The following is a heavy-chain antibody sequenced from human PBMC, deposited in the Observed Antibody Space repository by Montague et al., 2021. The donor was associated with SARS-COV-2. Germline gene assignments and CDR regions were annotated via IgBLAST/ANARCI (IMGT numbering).Heavy chain of an antibody. CDR1: GGSFSGYY. Sequence: SETLSLTCAVYGGSFSGYYWTWIRQPPRKGLEWIGEVFHDGSTYYNPSLKSRVTLSVDTSKNQFSLNLNSVTAADTAVYFCARGVDQKLMVRGVTRWVVLDSWGQGALVTVSS. J-gene: IGHJ4*02. V-gene: IGHV4-34*01. D-gene: IGHD3-10*01. CDR3: ARGVDQKLMVRGVTRWVVLDS. CDR2: VFHDGST.